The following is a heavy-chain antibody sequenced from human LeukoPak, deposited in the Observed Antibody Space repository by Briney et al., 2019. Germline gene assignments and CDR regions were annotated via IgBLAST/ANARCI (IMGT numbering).Heavy chain of an antibody. J-gene: IGHJ3*02. CDR1: GFTFSSYA. CDR2: ISYDGSNK. CDR3: AYGDYGPGAFDI. Sequence: GGSLRLSCAASGFTFSSYAMHWVRQAPGKGLEWVAVISYDGSNKYYADSVKGRFTISRDNSKNTLYLQMNSLRAEDTAVYYCAYGDYGPGAFDIWGQGTMVTVSS. V-gene: IGHV3-30-3*01. D-gene: IGHD4-17*01.